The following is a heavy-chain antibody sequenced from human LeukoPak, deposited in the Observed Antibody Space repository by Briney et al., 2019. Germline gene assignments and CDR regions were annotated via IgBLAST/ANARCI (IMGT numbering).Heavy chain of an antibody. CDR3: ARAQPREDCSSTSCYLYYYYYMDV. V-gene: IGHV1-69*05. D-gene: IGHD2-2*01. CDR2: IIPIFGTA. CDR1: GGTFSSYA. J-gene: IGHJ6*03. Sequence: SVKVPCKASGGTFSSYAISWVRQAPGQGLEWMGGIIPIFGTANYAQKFQGRVTITTDESTSTAYMELSSLRSEDTAVYYCARAQPREDCSSTSCYLYYYYYMDVWGKGTTVTLSS.